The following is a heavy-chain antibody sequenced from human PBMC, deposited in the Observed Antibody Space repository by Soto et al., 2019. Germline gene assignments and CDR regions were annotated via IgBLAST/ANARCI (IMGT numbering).Heavy chain of an antibody. J-gene: IGHJ6*03. CDR1: GYTFTSYD. CDR2: MNPNSGNT. Sequence: QVPLVQSGAEVKKPGASVKVSCKASGYTFTSYDINWVRQATGQGLEWMGWMNPNSGNTGYAQKFQGRVTMTRNTSISTAYMELSSLRSEDTAVYYCARRAVTPFYYYYYMDVWGKGTTVTVSS. V-gene: IGHV1-8*01. CDR3: ARRAVTPFYYYYYMDV. D-gene: IGHD4-17*01.